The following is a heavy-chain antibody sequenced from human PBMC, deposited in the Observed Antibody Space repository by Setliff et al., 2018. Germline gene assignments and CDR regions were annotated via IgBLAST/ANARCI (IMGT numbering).Heavy chain of an antibody. J-gene: IGHJ6*02. CDR3: ARDRPPYYYDSSGYHYYYGMDV. V-gene: IGHV1-69*06. CDR2: IIPIFGTA. D-gene: IGHD3-22*01. Sequence: SVKVSCKASGGTFSSYAISWVRQAPGQGLEWMGRIIPIFGTANYAQKFQGRVTITADKSTSTAYMELSSLRSEDTAVYYCARDRPPYYYDSSGYHYYYGMDVWGQGTTVTVSS. CDR1: GGTFSSYA.